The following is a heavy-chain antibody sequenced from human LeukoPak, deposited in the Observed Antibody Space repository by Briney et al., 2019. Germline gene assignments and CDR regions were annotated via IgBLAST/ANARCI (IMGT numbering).Heavy chain of an antibody. Sequence: GGSLRLSCAASGFTFSSYAMSWVRQVPGKGLEWVSVISGSGDNTYYADSVKGRFSISRDNSKSTLYLQMNSLRPEDTAVYYCVRDRLYYGSGSYIFDYWGQGTLVTVSS. V-gene: IGHV3-23*01. J-gene: IGHJ4*02. CDR1: GFTFSSYA. CDR3: VRDRLYYGSGSYIFDY. CDR2: ISGSGDNT. D-gene: IGHD3-10*01.